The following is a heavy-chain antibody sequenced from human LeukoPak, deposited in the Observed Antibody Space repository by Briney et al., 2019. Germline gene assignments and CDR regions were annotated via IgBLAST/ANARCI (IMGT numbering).Heavy chain of an antibody. Sequence: GGSLRLSCAASGFTFSTYSMNWVRQAPGKGPEWGSYISSGSSSIYYADSVKGRFTISRDNAKNSLYLQINSLRDEDTAVYYCARDGLRGIAFDIWGQGTMVTVSS. V-gene: IGHV3-48*02. CDR2: ISSGSSSI. CDR3: ARDGLRGIAFDI. J-gene: IGHJ3*02. CDR1: GFTFSTYS. D-gene: IGHD4-17*01.